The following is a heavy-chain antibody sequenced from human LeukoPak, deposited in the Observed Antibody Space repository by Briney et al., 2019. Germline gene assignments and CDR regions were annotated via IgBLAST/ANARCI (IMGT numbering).Heavy chain of an antibody. CDR2: IKQDGSDK. V-gene: IGHV3-7*05. CDR3: AALFSDY. Sequence: PGGSLRLSCAASGFTFSSYWMTWVRQAPGKGLEWVANIKQDGSDKNYVDSVKGRFTISRDNARNSLYLQMNSLRAEDTAVYHCAALFSDYWGQGTLVIASS. D-gene: IGHD2-21*01. J-gene: IGHJ4*02. CDR1: GFTFSSYW.